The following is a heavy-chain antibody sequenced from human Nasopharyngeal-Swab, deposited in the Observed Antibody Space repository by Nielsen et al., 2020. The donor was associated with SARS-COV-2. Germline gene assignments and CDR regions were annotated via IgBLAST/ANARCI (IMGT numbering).Heavy chain of an antibody. CDR3: ARPSRHFWSGQDPWFDP. CDR1: GDSISNNNYY. V-gene: IGHV4-39*01. CDR2: IYYSGST. Sequence: SETLSLTCTISGDSISNNNYYWGWIRQPPGKGLEWIGSIYYSGSTYYNPSLKSRVTISVDTSKNQFSLKLSSVTAADTAVYYCARPSRHFWSGQDPWFDPWGQGTLVTVSS. J-gene: IGHJ5*02. D-gene: IGHD3-3*02.